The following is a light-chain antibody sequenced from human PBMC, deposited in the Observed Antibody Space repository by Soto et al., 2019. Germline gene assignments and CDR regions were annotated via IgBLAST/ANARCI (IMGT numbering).Light chain of an antibody. CDR3: QLYHNWRAT. Sequence: EIVMTQSPATLSVSPGERATLSCRASQSVSSHLAWYQQRPGQALRLLIYGASTRATGIPARFSGSGSGTEFIITISSLESEDFALYYCQLYHNWRATFGQGTKLEIK. J-gene: IGKJ2*01. V-gene: IGKV3-15*01. CDR2: GAS. CDR1: QSVSSH.